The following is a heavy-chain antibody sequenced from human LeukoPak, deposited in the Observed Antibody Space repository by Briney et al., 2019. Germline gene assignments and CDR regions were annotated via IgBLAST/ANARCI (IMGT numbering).Heavy chain of an antibody. CDR1: GYIFGEYA. J-gene: IGHJ2*01. CDR3: AREVVTAGPTRWYFDL. Sequence: PGGSLRLSCVASGYIFGEYAMHWIRQTAGGGLEWVSSISGDGATLAYADSVRGRFTISRDNSKNTLYLQMNSLRAEDTAVYHCAREVVTAGPTRWYFDLWGRGTLVTVSS. V-gene: IGHV3-20*01. CDR2: ISGDGATL. D-gene: IGHD2-21*02.